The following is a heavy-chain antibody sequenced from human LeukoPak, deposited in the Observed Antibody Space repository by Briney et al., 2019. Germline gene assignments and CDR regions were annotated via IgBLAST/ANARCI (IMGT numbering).Heavy chain of an antibody. Sequence: GGSLRLSCAASGFTFSSYWVHWVRQAPGKGLEWVSAISGSGGSTYYADSVKGRFTISRDNSKNTLYLQMNSLRAEDTAVYYCAKMVGYCSSTSCYGRIRGYFDYWGQGTLVTVSS. CDR1: GFTFSSYW. CDR3: AKMVGYCSSTSCYGRIRGYFDY. CDR2: ISGSGGST. V-gene: IGHV3-23*01. D-gene: IGHD2-2*01. J-gene: IGHJ4*02.